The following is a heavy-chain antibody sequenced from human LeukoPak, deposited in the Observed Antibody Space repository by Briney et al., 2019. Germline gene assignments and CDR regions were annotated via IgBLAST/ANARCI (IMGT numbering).Heavy chain of an antibody. CDR3: ARHYFNWFDP. J-gene: IGHJ5*02. V-gene: IGHV4-59*08. CDR1: GGSISSYY. Sequence: PSETLSLTCTVSGGSISSYYWSWIRQPPGKGLEWIGYIYYSGSTNYNPSLKSRVTISVDTSKNQFSLKLSSVTAADTVVYYCARHYFNWFDPWGQGTLVTVSS. D-gene: IGHD2/OR15-2a*01. CDR2: IYYSGST.